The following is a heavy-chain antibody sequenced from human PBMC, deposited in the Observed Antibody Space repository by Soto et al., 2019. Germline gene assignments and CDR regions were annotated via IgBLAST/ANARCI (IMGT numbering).Heavy chain of an antibody. J-gene: IGHJ6*02. V-gene: IGHV4-34*01. CDR3: ARLGTTGTTSYGMDV. D-gene: IGHD1-1*01. CDR1: GGSFSGYY. Sequence: QVQLQQWGAGLLKPSETLSLTCAVYGGSFSGYYWSWIRQPPGKGLEWIGEINHSGSTNYNPSLKSPLPISVDTSKTHFSLKLSSVTAADTAVYYCARLGTTGTTSYGMDVWGQGTTVTVSS. CDR2: INHSGST.